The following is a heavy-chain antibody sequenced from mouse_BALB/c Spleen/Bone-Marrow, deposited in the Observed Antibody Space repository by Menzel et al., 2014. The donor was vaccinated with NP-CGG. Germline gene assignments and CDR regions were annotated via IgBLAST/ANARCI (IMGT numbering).Heavy chain of an antibody. CDR1: GYTFSSYW. Sequence: VQLQQSGAELLKPGASVQISCKAPGYTFSSYWIEWGKQRPGHGLEWIGEILPGSGSTNYNEKFKGKATFTADTSSNTAYRQLSSLTSEDSAVYYCAREDGLWYFEVWDAGTTVTVSA. J-gene: IGHJ1*01. D-gene: IGHD1-1*01. CDR3: AREDGLWYFEV. V-gene: IGHV1-9*01. CDR2: ILPGSGST.